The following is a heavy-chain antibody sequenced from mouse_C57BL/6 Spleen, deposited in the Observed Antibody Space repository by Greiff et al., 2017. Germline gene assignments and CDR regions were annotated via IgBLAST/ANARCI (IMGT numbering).Heavy chain of an antibody. CDR2: ISGGGGNT. V-gene: IGHV5-9*01. CDR3: ARQSPITTVVADFDY. J-gene: IGHJ2*01. CDR1: GFTFSSYT. D-gene: IGHD1-1*01. Sequence: EVQLVESGGGLVKPGGSLKLSCAASGFTFSSYTMSWVRQTPEKRLEWVATISGGGGNTYYPDSVKGRFTISRDNAKNTLYLQMSSLRSEDTALYYCARQSPITTVVADFDYWGQGTTLTVSS.